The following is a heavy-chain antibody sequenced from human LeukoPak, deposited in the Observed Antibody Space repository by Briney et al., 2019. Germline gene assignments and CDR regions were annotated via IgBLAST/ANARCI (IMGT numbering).Heavy chain of an antibody. Sequence: SETLSLTRAVYGGSFSGYYWSWIRQPPGKGLEWIGEINHSGSTNYNPSLKSRVTISVDTSKNQFSLKLSSVTAADTAVYYCARGTVLRFLEWSNWFDPWGQGTLVTVSS. J-gene: IGHJ5*02. CDR1: GGSFSGYY. V-gene: IGHV4-34*01. CDR3: ARGTVLRFLEWSNWFDP. D-gene: IGHD3-3*01. CDR2: INHSGST.